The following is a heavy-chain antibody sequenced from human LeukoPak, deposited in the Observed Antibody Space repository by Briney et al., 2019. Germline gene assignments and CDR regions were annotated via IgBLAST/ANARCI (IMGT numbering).Heavy chain of an antibody. CDR3: ARHYYDSSGLAYYFDY. CDR2: VRYSGKT. J-gene: IGHJ4*02. CDR1: GGSISSTSSC. V-gene: IGHV4-39*01. Sequence: SETLSLTCTVSGGSISSTSSCWGWIRQPPGKGLEWIGSVRYSGKTYYNPSLKSRVTMSLDTSKNQFSLRLTSVTAADTAVYSCARHYYDSSGLAYYFDYWGQGTLVTASS. D-gene: IGHD3-22*01.